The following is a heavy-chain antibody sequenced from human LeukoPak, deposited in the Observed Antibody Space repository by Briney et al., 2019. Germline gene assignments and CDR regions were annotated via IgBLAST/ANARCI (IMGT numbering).Heavy chain of an antibody. V-gene: IGHV3-7*03. D-gene: IGHD3-10*01. CDR1: GFTFSSYW. CDR2: IKQDGSEK. Sequence: AGGSLRLSCAASGFTFSSYWMSWVRQAPGKGLEWVANIKQDGSEKYYVDSVKGRSTISRDNAKNSLYLQMNSLRAEDTAVYYCARRDYYGSGSYGGLEYYFDYWGQGTLVTVSS. CDR3: ARRDYYGSGSYGGLEYYFDY. J-gene: IGHJ4*02.